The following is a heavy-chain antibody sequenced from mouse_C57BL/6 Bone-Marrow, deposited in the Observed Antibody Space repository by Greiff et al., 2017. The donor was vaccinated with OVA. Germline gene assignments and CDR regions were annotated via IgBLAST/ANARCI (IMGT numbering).Heavy chain of an antibody. CDR2: ISSGSSTI. CDR3: ASPLSFPFAY. CDR1: GFTFSDYG. Sequence: EVKLVESGGGLVKPGGSLKLSCAASGFTFSDYGMHWVRQAPEKGLEWVAYISSGSSTIYYADTVKGRFTISRDNAKNTLFLQMTSLRSEDTAMYYCASPLSFPFAYWGQGTLVTVSA. V-gene: IGHV5-17*01. J-gene: IGHJ3*01. D-gene: IGHD1-1*01.